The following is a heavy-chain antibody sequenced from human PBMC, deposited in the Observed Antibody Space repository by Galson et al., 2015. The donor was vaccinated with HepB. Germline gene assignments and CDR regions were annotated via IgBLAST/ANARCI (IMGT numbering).Heavy chain of an antibody. CDR1: GFTFSRHG. CDR3: AKDLYSMRYFDWLFTYFDF. D-gene: IGHD3-9*01. CDR2: ISSRGENT. J-gene: IGHJ4*02. V-gene: IGHV3-23*01. Sequence: SLRLYCAASGFTFSRHGMTWGRQAPGRGLEWVSSISSRGENTFYADSVKGWFTLSRENYKNTMLLQMNSLGAEDTATYYCAKDLYSMRYFDWLFTYFDFWGQGTLVTVSS.